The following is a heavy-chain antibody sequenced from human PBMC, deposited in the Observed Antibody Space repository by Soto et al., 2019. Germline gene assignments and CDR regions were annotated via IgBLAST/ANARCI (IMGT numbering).Heavy chain of an antibody. CDR2: TYYRSKWYN. CDR1: GDSVSSNSTD. D-gene: IGHD3-10*01. Sequence: QVQLQQSGPGLVKPSQTLSLTCAISGDSVSSNSTDWNWIRQSPSRGLEWLGRTYYRSKWYNDYAVSVKSRITINPDTSKNQFSLQLNSVTPEDTAVYYCARDSYYGSGSYPSYYYYYGMDVWGQGTTVSVSS. CDR3: ARDSYYGSGSYPSYYYYYGMDV. V-gene: IGHV6-1*01. J-gene: IGHJ6*02.